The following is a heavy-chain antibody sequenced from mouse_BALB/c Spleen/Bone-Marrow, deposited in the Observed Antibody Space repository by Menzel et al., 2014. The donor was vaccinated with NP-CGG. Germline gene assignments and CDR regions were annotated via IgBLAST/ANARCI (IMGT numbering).Heavy chain of an antibody. D-gene: IGHD1-1*01. Sequence: VKLMESGPGLVAPSLRLSITCTVSGFSLTGYGVNWVRQPPGKGLEWLGMIWGDGRTDYNSALKSRLSISKDNSKSQVFLKMNSLQTDDTARYYCARHYGSNYYAMDYWGQGTSVTVSS. J-gene: IGHJ4*01. V-gene: IGHV2-6-7*01. CDR1: GFSLTGYG. CDR2: IWGDGRT. CDR3: ARHYGSNYYAMDY.